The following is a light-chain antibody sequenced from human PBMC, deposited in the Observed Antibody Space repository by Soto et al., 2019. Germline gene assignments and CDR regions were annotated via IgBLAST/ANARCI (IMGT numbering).Light chain of an antibody. Sequence: EIVLTQSPGTLSLSPGERATLSCRASQSVSSSYLAWYQQKPGQAPRLLIYGASSRATGIPDRFSGSGSGTDFTLTISRLEPEDFAVYYCHQDDISPVTFGQGTKVEIK. CDR1: QSVSSSY. CDR3: HQDDISPVT. J-gene: IGKJ1*01. CDR2: GAS. V-gene: IGKV3-20*01.